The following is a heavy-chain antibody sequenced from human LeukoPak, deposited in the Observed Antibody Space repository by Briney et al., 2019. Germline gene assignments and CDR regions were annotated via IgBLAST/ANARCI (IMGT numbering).Heavy chain of an antibody. CDR2: INAGNGNT. D-gene: IGHD6-19*01. Sequence: ASVKVSCKASGYTFTSYAMHWVRQAPGQRLEWMGWINAGNGNTKYSQKFQGRVTITRDTSASTAYMELSSLRSEDTAVYYCARDPPRYSSGSAWGDYWGQGTLVTVSS. CDR3: ARDPPRYSSGSAWGDY. J-gene: IGHJ4*02. V-gene: IGHV1-3*01. CDR1: GYTFTSYA.